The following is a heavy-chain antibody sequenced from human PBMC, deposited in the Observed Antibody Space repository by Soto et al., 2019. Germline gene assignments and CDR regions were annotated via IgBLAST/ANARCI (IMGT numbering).Heavy chain of an antibody. CDR1: GFTVSSYY. D-gene: IGHD6-13*01. CDR3: ARVPSSNYHYFDY. J-gene: IGHJ4*02. Sequence: VGSLRLSCAASGFTVSSYYISWVRQAPGKGLEWVSVIYSAGSADFADSVKGRFTISRDNSKNTLYLQMSSLRAEDTAVYYCARVPSSNYHYFDYWGQGTLVTVSS. V-gene: IGHV3-66*01. CDR2: IYSAGSA.